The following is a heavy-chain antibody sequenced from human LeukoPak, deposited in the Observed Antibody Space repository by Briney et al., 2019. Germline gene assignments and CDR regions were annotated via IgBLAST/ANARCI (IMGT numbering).Heavy chain of an antibody. CDR3: ARRTQLEPYPGQYWFDP. D-gene: IGHD1-1*01. CDR2: IHPGDSDT. CDR1: GYSFTSYW. Sequence: GESLQISCKGSGYSFTSYWIGWVRQMPGKGLEWMGIIHPGDSDTRYSPSFQGQVTISADKSISTAYLQWSSLKASDTAMYYCARRTQLEPYPGQYWFDPWGQGTLVTVSS. J-gene: IGHJ5*02. V-gene: IGHV5-51*01.